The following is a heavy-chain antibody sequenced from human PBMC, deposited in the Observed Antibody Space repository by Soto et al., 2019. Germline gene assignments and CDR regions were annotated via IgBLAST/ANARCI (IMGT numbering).Heavy chain of an antibody. V-gene: IGHV1-18*01. J-gene: IGHJ6*02. Sequence: ASVKVSCKASGYTFTSYGISWVRQAPGQGLEWMGWISAYNGNTNYAQKLQGRVTMTTDTSTSTAYMELRSLRSDDTAVYYCAREGSSSWDTLYYYYGMDVWGQGTTVTVSS. CDR2: ISAYNGNT. CDR1: GYTFTSYG. D-gene: IGHD6-13*01. CDR3: AREGSSSWDTLYYYYGMDV.